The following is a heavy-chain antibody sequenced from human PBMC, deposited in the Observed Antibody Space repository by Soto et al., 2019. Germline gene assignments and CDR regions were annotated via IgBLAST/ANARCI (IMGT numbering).Heavy chain of an antibody. CDR3: ATRGQDFWSGPFDY. Sequence: SETLSLTCTVSGGSISNYYCNWIRQPAGKGLEWIGRIDTSGSTNYNPSLKSRVTMSVDTSKQEFSLKLSSVTAADTALYYCATRGQDFWSGPFDYWGRGALVTVSS. J-gene: IGHJ4*02. CDR2: IDTSGST. D-gene: IGHD3-3*01. V-gene: IGHV4-4*07. CDR1: GGSISNYY.